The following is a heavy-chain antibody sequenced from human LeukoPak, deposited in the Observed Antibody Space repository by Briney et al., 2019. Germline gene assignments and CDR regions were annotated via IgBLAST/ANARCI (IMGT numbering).Heavy chain of an antibody. D-gene: IGHD5-18*01. CDR3: ARDHVTDEDTAMGHGDY. CDR2: ISAYNDNT. J-gene: IGHJ4*02. Sequence: GASVKVSCKTSGFTFTNYDINWVRQAPGQGLEWMGWISAYNDNTNYAQKLQGRVTMTTDTSASTAYMELSSLRSEDTAVYYCARDHVTDEDTAMGHGDYWGQGTLVTVSS. CDR1: GFTFTNYD. V-gene: IGHV1-18*01.